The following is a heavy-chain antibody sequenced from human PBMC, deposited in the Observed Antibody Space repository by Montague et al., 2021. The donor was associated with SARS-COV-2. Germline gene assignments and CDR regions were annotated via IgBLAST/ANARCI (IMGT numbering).Heavy chain of an antibody. CDR2: INTDGSTI. Sequence: SLRLSCAASGFTFSLYWMHWVRQAPEKGPVWVSRINTDGSTISYADSVKGRFTVSRDNAKNTLYLQMDSLRAEDTAVYYCAKDQGDCSSSRCFRGWTYYYYGMDVWGQGTTVTASS. CDR3: AKDQGDCSSSRCFRGWTYYYYGMDV. J-gene: IGHJ6*02. CDR1: GFTFSLYW. D-gene: IGHD2-2*01. V-gene: IGHV3-74*01.